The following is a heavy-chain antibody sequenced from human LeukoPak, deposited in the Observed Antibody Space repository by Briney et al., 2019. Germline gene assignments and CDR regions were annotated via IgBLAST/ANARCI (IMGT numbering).Heavy chain of an antibody. D-gene: IGHD6-19*01. CDR3: ATKQWLAPPPDS. J-gene: IGHJ4*02. CDR2: INTDGTVT. Sequence: GGSLRLSCAAYGFSFSMYWMRWARQAPGKGLESVSRINTDGTVTTYADSVKGRFTVSRDNADNTMFLQMNSVRDEDTAVYYCATKQWLAPPPDSWGQGTPVTVSS. V-gene: IGHV3-74*01. CDR1: GFSFSMYW.